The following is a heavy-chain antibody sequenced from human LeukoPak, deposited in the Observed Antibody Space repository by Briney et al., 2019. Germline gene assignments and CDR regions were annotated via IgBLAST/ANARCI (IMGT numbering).Heavy chain of an antibody. J-gene: IGHJ2*01. CDR1: GFTVSSYY. Sequence: GGSLGLSCAASGFTVSSYYMNWVRQAPGKGLEWVSVIKSGGSPNYADSVKGRFTISRDNSKNSLYLQMNSLRDEDTAVFYCARDRVGGFGLWGRGTLVTVSS. CDR2: IKSGGSP. V-gene: IGHV3-66*02. CDR3: ARDRVGGFGL. D-gene: IGHD1-26*01.